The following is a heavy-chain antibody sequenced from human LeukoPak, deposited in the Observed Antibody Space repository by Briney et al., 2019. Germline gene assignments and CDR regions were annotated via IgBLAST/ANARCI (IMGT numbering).Heavy chain of an antibody. Sequence: SQTLSLTWAISGDSVSSNSASWHWIRQSPSRGLEWLGGTYYRSKWYHDYAVSVKSRITINPDTSKNQFSLQLNSVTPEDTAVYYCARSSSWSFDYWGQGTLVTVSS. V-gene: IGHV6-1*01. CDR1: GDSVSSNSAS. J-gene: IGHJ4*02. CDR2: TYYRSKWYH. CDR3: ARSSSWSFDY. D-gene: IGHD6-13*01.